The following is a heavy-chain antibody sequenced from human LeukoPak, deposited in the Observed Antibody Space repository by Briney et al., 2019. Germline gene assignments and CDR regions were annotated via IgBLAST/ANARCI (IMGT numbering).Heavy chain of an antibody. CDR3: AGSIAARLGY. J-gene: IGHJ4*02. Sequence: SETLSLTCAVYGGSFSDYYWSWIRQPPGKGLEWIGEINHSGSTNYNPSLKSRVTISVDTSKNQFSLKLSSVTAADTAVYYCAGSIAARLGYWGQGTLVTVSS. CDR2: INHSGST. V-gene: IGHV4-34*01. D-gene: IGHD6-6*01. CDR1: GGSFSDYY.